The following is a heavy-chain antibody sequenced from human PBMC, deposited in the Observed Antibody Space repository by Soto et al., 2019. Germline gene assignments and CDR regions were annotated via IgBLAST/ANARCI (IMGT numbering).Heavy chain of an antibody. CDR3: TTAKHAVVVAATWGYYYYYYMDV. CDR1: GFTFSNAW. D-gene: IGHD2-15*01. J-gene: IGHJ6*03. V-gene: IGHV3-15*01. CDR2: IKSKTDGGTT. Sequence: GGSLRLSCAASGFTFSNAWMSWVRQAPGKGLEWVGRIKSKTDGGTTDYAAPVKGRFTISRDDSKNTLYLQMNSLKTEDTAVYYCTTAKHAVVVAATWGYYYYYYMDVWGKGTTVTVSS.